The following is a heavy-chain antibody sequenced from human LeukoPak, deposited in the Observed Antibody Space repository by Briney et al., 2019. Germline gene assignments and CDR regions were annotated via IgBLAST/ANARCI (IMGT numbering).Heavy chain of an antibody. CDR3: ATKYSYDAGYFDY. J-gene: IGHJ4*02. D-gene: IGHD5-18*01. Sequence: SVKVSFKGSGYTLTELSMHGVRQAPGKGLAGVGSFDPEDGETIYEPKFQGRVTMTEETYTDTAYMELSSLRYADTAVYYCATKYSYDAGYFDYWGQGTLVTVSS. CDR1: GYTLTELS. CDR2: FDPEDGET. V-gene: IGHV1-24*01.